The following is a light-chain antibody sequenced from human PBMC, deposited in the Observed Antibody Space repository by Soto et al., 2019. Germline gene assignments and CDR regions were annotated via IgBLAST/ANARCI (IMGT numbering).Light chain of an antibody. J-gene: IGLJ2*01. CDR1: SSNIGSNH. V-gene: IGLV1-47*01. CDR2: RNN. Sequence: QSVLTQPPSASETPGQRVTISCSGSSSNIGSNHVYWYQHLPGTAPKLLIYRNNQRPSGVPDRFSGSKSGASASLAISGLRSEDEAAYYCAAWDDSHVLFGGGTKLTVL. CDR3: AAWDDSHVL.